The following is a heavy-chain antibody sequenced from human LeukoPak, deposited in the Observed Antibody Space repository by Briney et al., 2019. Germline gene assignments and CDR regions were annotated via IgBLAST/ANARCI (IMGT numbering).Heavy chain of an antibody. Sequence: GGSLRLSCAASGFTFSSYSMNWVRQAPGKGLEWVSYISSSSSTIYYADSVKGRFTISRDNAKNSLYLQINSLRAEDTAVYYCARRGIWTDMDVWGKGTTVTVSS. J-gene: IGHJ6*03. V-gene: IGHV3-48*01. CDR1: GFTFSSYS. CDR2: ISSSSSTI. D-gene: IGHD3/OR15-3a*01. CDR3: ARRGIWTDMDV.